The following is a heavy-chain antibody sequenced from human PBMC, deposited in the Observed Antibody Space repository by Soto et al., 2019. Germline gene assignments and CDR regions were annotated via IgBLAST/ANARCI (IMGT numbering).Heavy chain of an antibody. Sequence: QVQLQESGPGLVKPSQTPSLTCTVSGGSISSGGYYWSWIRQHPGKGLEWIGYIYYSGSTYYNPSLKSRVTISVDTSKNQFSLKLSSVTAADTAVYYCARAPPAAATNNAYYFDYWGQGTLVTVSS. J-gene: IGHJ4*02. CDR2: IYYSGST. V-gene: IGHV4-31*03. CDR3: ARAPPAAATNNAYYFDY. CDR1: GGSISSGGYY. D-gene: IGHD6-13*01.